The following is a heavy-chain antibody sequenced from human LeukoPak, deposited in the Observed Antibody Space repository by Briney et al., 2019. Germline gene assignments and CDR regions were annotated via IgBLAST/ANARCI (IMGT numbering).Heavy chain of an antibody. CDR1: GYTFTSYG. CDR3: ARDGYYDILTGYQQHYDY. CDR2: ISAYNGNT. D-gene: IGHD3-9*01. J-gene: IGHJ4*02. V-gene: IGHV1-18*01. Sequence: GASVKVSCKASGYTFTSYGISWVRQAPGQGLEWMGWISAYNGNTNYAQKLQGRVTMTTDTSTSTAYMELRSLRSDDTAVYYCARDGYYDILTGYQQHYDYWGQGTLVTVSS.